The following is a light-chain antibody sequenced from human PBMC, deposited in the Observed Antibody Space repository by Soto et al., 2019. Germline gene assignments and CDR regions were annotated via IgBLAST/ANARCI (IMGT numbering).Light chain of an antibody. CDR1: QGVTSN. CDR2: GAS. CDR3: QQYGSSGT. Sequence: HAPPTLTVSPGERVRLSCRARQGVTSNLAWYQQRPGQTPRLLIYGASSRATGIPDRFSGSGSGTDFTLTISRLEPEDFAVYYCQQYGSSGTFGQGTKVDI. V-gene: IGKV3-20*01. J-gene: IGKJ1*01.